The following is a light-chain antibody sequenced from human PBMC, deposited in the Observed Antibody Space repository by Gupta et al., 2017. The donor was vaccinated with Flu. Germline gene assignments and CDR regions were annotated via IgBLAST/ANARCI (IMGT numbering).Light chain of an antibody. CDR1: RSNIGINY. V-gene: IGLV1-47*01. CDR2: RDD. CDR3: AVWDGGRDGQV. J-gene: IGLJ3*02. Sequence: QSVLTQPPSASGTPGQRVTISCSGGRSNIGINYVSWYQQRPGKIPKLLIHRDDHRPSGVPDRFSGSKSGTSASLAINGLRAEDEAEYYWAVWDGGRDGQVFGGGTKLSVL.